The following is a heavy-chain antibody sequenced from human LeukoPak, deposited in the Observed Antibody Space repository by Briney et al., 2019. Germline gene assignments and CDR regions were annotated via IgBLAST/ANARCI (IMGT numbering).Heavy chain of an antibody. J-gene: IGHJ4*02. Sequence: SETLSLTCAVYGGSFSGYYWSWIRQPPGKGLEWIGEINHSGSTNYNPSLKSRVTISVDTSKNQFSLKLSSVTAADTAVYYCARGLPPRYCSSTSCYLLSKMATNYFDYWGQGTLVTVSS. CDR1: GGSFSGYY. V-gene: IGHV4-34*01. CDR3: ARGLPPRYCSSTSCYLLSKMATNYFDY. D-gene: IGHD2-2*01. CDR2: INHSGST.